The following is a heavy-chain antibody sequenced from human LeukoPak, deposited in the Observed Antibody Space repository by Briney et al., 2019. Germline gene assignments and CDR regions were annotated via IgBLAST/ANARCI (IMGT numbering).Heavy chain of an antibody. CDR2: ISGSGGST. V-gene: IGHV3-23*01. CDR3: AKDLGSSSWTPIDY. Sequence: GGSLRLSCAASGFTFSSYAMSWVRQAPGQGLEWVSAISGSGGSTYYAGSVKGRFTISRDNSKNTLYLQMNSLRAEDTAVYYCAKDLGSSSWTPIDYWGQGTLVTVSS. D-gene: IGHD6-13*01. J-gene: IGHJ4*02. CDR1: GFTFSSYA.